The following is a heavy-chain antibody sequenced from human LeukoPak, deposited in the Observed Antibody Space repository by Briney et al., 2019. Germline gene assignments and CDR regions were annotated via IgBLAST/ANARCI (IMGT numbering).Heavy chain of an antibody. D-gene: IGHD3-3*01. V-gene: IGHV4-59*01. CDR2: IYYSGST. Sequence: SETLSLTCTVPGGFISSSYWNWIRQPPGKGLEWIGYIYYSGSTNYNPSLKSRVTISVDTSKNQFSLKLGSVTAADTAVYYCARGSASAPTPVYF. J-gene: IGHJ1*01. CDR1: GGFISSSY. CDR3: ARGSASAPTPVYF.